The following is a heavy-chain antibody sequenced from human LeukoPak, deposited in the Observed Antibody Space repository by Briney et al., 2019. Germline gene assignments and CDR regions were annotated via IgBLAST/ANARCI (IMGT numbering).Heavy chain of an antibody. CDR3: ARAPQPRRFGTSTVANWSDP. CDR1: GYTFTSYY. V-gene: IGHV1-46*01. J-gene: IGHJ5*02. CDR2: INPSGGST. D-gene: IGHD3-10*01. Sequence: GASVKVSCKASGYTFTSYYMHWVRQAPGQGLEWMGIINPSGGSTSYAQKFQGRVTMTRDTSTSTVYMELSSLRSEATPVNSSARAPQPRRFGTSTVANWSDPSGHGTPGT.